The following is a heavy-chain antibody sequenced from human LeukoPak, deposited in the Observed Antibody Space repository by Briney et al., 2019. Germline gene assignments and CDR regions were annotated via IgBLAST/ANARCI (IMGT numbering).Heavy chain of an antibody. CDR1: GFTFSSYG. J-gene: IGHJ4*02. V-gene: IGHV3-33*06. CDR3: AKDLTYGDYSFFDY. Sequence: GGSLRLSCAASGFTFSSYGMHWVRQAPGKGLEWVAVIWYDGSNKYYADSVKGRFTISRDNPKNTLYLQMNSLRAEDTAVYYCAKDLTYGDYSFFDYWGQGTLVTVSS. CDR2: IWYDGSNK. D-gene: IGHD4-17*01.